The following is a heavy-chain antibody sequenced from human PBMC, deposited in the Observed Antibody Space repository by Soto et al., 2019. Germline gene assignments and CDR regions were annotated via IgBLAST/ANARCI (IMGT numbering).Heavy chain of an antibody. CDR3: AKRHGDSPYYYYGMDV. Sequence: PGGSLSLSCAASGCTFSSYGVHWVRHAPGKGLEWVAVISYDGSNKYYADSVKGRFTISRDNSKNTLYLQMNSLRAEDTAVYYCAKRHGDSPYYYYGMDVWGQGTTVTVSS. CDR2: ISYDGSNK. CDR1: GCTFSSYG. J-gene: IGHJ6*02. D-gene: IGHD2-21*01. V-gene: IGHV3-30*18.